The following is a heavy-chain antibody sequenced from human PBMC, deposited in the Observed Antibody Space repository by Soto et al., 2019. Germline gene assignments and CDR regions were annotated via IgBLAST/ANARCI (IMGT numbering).Heavy chain of an antibody. J-gene: IGHJ4*02. CDR2: ISSNGGST. CDR1: GFTFSSYA. Sequence: RLSCSASGFTFSSYAMHWVRQAPGKGLEYVSAISSNGGSTYYADSVKGRFTISRDNSKNTLYLQMSSLRAEDTAVYYCVATLEYYYDSSGYYPSPYFDYWGPGALVTVSS. CDR3: VATLEYYYDSSGYYPSPYFDY. D-gene: IGHD3-22*01. V-gene: IGHV3-64D*06.